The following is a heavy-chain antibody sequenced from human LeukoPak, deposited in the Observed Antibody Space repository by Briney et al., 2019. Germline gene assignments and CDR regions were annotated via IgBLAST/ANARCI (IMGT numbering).Heavy chain of an antibody. D-gene: IGHD3-10*01. CDR2: IYPGDSDT. V-gene: IGHV5-51*01. CDR3: ARQGSLRTYYYGSGSYLDAFDI. J-gene: IGHJ3*02. Sequence: GESLKISCKGSGYSFTSYWIGWVRQTPGKGLEWMGIIYPGDSDTRYSPSFQGQVTISADKSISTAYLQWSSLKASDTAVYYCARQGSLRTYYYGSGSYLDAFDIWGQGTMVTVSS. CDR1: GYSFTSYW.